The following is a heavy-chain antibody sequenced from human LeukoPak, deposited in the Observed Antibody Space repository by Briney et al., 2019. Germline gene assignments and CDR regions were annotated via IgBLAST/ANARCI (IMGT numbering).Heavy chain of an antibody. CDR3: ARDWRTSGYIYYFDY. Sequence: GGSLRLSCAASGFTFSGYSLNWVHQAPGKGLEWVSSISSTGTSVYYADSVKGRFSISRDDAKNSLYLQMNSLRAEDTAVYYCARDWRTSGYIYYFDYWGQGTLVTVSS. CDR1: GFTFSGYS. V-gene: IGHV3-21*01. J-gene: IGHJ4*02. CDR2: ISSTGTSV. D-gene: IGHD3-22*01.